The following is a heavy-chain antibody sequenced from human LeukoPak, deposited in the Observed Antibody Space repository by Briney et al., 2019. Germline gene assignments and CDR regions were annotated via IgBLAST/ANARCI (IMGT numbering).Heavy chain of an antibody. Sequence: GGSLRLPCAASGFTFSSYSMNWVRQAPGKGLEWVSSISSSSYIYYADSVKGRFTISRDNAKNSLYLQMNSLRAEDTAVYYCARETSYYYYYGMDVWGQGTTVTVSS. V-gene: IGHV3-21*01. J-gene: IGHJ6*02. CDR2: ISSSSYI. CDR3: ARETSYYYYYGMDV. CDR1: GFTFSSYS.